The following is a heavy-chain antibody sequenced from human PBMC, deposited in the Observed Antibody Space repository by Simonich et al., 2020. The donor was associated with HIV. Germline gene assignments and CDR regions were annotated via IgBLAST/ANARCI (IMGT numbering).Heavy chain of an antibody. CDR1: GGSFSSYY. J-gene: IGHJ5*02. D-gene: IGHD7-27*01. CDR3: ARHHELGMGWFDP. V-gene: IGHV4-34*01. CDR2: IYHSGTP. Sequence: QVQLQQWGAGLLKPSETLSLTCAVYGGSFSSYYWSWIRQPPGKGLEWIGEIYHSGTPNSNPSLKSRVTISVDTSKNQFSLKLSSVTAADTAVYYCARHHELGMGWFDPWGQGTLVTVSS.